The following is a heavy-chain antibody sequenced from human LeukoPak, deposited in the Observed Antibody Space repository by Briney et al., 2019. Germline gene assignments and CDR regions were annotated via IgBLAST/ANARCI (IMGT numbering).Heavy chain of an antibody. V-gene: IGHV3-48*02. D-gene: IGHD1-26*01. J-gene: IGHJ4*02. CDR1: GFTFSSYG. CDR3: ARDLGWELRPLDY. CDR2: VSSGSRTI. Sequence: PGGSPRLSCAASGFTFSSYGMHWFGQAPGRGLEWVSYVSSGSRTIYYADSVKGRFTISRDNAKNSLYLQMNSLRDEDTAVYYCARDLGWELRPLDYWGQGTLVTVSS.